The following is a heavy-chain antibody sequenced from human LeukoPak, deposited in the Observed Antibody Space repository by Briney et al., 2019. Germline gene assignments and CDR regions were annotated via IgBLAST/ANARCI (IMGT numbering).Heavy chain of an antibody. CDR2: IKSNADGGTT. CDR1: GFTFTNAW. V-gene: IGHV3-15*01. D-gene: IGHD3-16*01. CDR3: VGGGPFDY. J-gene: IGHJ4*02. Sequence: GGSLRLSCAASGFTFTNAWMSWVRQAPGMGLEWVGRIKSNADGGTTDYTAPVKDRFIISRDDSRKTLYLQMNSLKTEDTAMYYCVGGGPFDYWGQGTLVTVSS.